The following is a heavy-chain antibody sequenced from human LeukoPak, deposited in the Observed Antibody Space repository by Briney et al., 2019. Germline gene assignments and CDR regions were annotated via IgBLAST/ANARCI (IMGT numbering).Heavy chain of an antibody. D-gene: IGHD5-24*01. J-gene: IGHJ6*04. V-gene: IGHV3-30*04. CDR3: ARGRGPGLRAYYYYGMDV. CDR2: ISYDGSNK. Sequence: GGSLRLSCAASGFTFSSYAMHWVRQAPGKGLEWVAVISYDGSNKYYADSVKGRLTISRDNSKNTLYLQMNSLRAEDTAVYYCARGRGPGLRAYYYYGMDVWGKGTTVTISS. CDR1: GFTFSSYA.